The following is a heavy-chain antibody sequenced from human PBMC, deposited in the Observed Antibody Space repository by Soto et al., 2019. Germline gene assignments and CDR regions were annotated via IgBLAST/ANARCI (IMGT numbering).Heavy chain of an antibody. Sequence: GSLRLSCAASGFTFSLYWMSWVRQAPGKGLEWVANIQHDGGARSYVDSGKGRFTISRDNSKNSLDLQINSLRAEDTAVYYCTRDHPSTGRGALDIWGQGTMVTVSS. D-gene: IGHD2-2*01. CDR1: GFTFSLYW. CDR3: TRDHPSTGRGALDI. CDR2: IQHDGGAR. J-gene: IGHJ3*02. V-gene: IGHV3-7*03.